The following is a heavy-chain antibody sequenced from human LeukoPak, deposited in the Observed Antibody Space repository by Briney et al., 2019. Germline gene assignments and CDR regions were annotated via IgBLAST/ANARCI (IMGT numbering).Heavy chain of an antibody. V-gene: IGHV4-59*01. CDR2: TYYSGST. CDR1: GGSISSYY. J-gene: IGHJ4*02. CDR3: ARDEGRDGYNSY. Sequence: LETLSLTCTVSGGSISSYYWSWIRQPPGKGLEWIGYTYYSGSTNYNPSLKSRVTISVDTSKNQFSLKLSSVTAADTAVYYCARDEGRDGYNSYWGQGTLVTVSS. D-gene: IGHD5-24*01.